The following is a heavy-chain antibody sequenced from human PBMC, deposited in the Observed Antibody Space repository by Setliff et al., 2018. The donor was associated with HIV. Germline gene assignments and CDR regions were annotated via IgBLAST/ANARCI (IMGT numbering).Heavy chain of an antibody. CDR1: GGSISSYY. V-gene: IGHV4-4*07. D-gene: IGHD6-13*01. Sequence: PSETLSLTCTVSGGSISSYYWSWIRQPAGKGLEWIGRIYTSGSTNYNPSLKSRVTMSVDTSKNQSSLKLSSVTAADTAVYYCARGIAAAGIYYYYYMDVWGKGTTVTVSS. CDR2: IYTSGST. J-gene: IGHJ6*03. CDR3: ARGIAAAGIYYYYYMDV.